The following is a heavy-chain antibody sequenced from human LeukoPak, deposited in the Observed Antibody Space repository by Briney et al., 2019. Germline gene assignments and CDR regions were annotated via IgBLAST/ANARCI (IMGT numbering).Heavy chain of an antibody. CDR1: GFTFANYA. J-gene: IGHJ4*02. D-gene: IGHD1-26*01. V-gene: IGHV3-23*01. CDR2: ITGSGGYT. Sequence: GGSLRLSCTASGFTFANYAVSWVRQAPGKGLEWVSAITGSGGYTYYADSVKGRFTISRDDSKNTLYLQMNSLRAEDTAVYYCAKENSGKYPDYRGQGTLVTVSS. CDR3: AKENSGKYPDY.